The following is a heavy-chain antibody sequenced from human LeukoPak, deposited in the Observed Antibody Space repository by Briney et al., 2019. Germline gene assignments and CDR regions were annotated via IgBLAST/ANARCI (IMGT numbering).Heavy chain of an antibody. CDR2: IYYSGST. CDR1: GGSISSGSYY. CDR3: AGGGGGSMNLFDP. Sequence: SQTLSLTCTVSGGSISSGSYYWSWIRQPPGKGLEWIGYIYYSGSTNYNPSLKSRVTISVDTSKNQFSLKLSSVTAADTAVYYCAGGGGGSMNLFDPWGQGTLVTVSS. J-gene: IGHJ5*02. D-gene: IGHD3-10*01. V-gene: IGHV4-61*01.